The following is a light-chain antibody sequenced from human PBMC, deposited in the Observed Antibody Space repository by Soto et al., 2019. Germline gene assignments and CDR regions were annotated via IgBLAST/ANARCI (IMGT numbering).Light chain of an antibody. CDR3: SSYTSKSSLI. CDR1: MRDVGAYNL. CDR2: EVR. V-gene: IGLV2-14*01. Sequence: QSALTQPASVSGSPGQSITISCAGNMRDVGAYNLVSWYQQHPGRAPQLIIYEVRNRPSGISFRCSGSKSGHTASLTISGLQAEDEADYYCSSYTSKSSLIFGGGTKVTVL. J-gene: IGLJ2*01.